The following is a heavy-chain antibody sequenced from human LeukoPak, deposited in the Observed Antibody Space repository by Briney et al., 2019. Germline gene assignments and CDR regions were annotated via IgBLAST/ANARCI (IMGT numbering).Heavy chain of an antibody. D-gene: IGHD7-27*01. J-gene: IGHJ2*01. Sequence: GSLRLSCEASGFTFGTYGMTWVRQAPGKGLEWVSGITGSSTWTYYADSVRCRFTISRDNSKNTLHLQMNNLTADDTAIYYCARELVSLGTGYFDLWGRGTLVTVSS. V-gene: IGHV3-23*01. CDR3: ARELVSLGTGYFDL. CDR1: GFTFGTYG. CDR2: ITGSSTWT.